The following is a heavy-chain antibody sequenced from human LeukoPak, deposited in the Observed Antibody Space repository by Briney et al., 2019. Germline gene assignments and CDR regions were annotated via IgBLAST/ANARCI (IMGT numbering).Heavy chain of an antibody. CDR2: ISGRGGST. CDR1: GFTFSTYA. Sequence: PGGSLRLSCAASGFTFSTYAMSWVRQAPGKGLEWVSAISGRGGSTYYADFVKGRFTISRDNSKNTLYLQMNSLRAEDTAVYYCAKQTVDWYFDLWGRGTLVTVSS. CDR3: AKQTVDWYFDL. J-gene: IGHJ2*01. V-gene: IGHV3-23*01. D-gene: IGHD4-17*01.